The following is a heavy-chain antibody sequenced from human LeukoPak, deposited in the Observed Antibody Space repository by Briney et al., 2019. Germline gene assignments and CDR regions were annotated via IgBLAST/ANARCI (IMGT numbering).Heavy chain of an antibody. CDR2: ISYDGSNK. V-gene: IGHV3-30*18. CDR3: AKDRDSSGWLTFSFDY. J-gene: IGHJ4*02. CDR1: GFTFSSYG. Sequence: GESLTLSCAASGFTFSSYGMHWVRQAPGKGLELVAVISYDGSNKYYADSVKGRFTISRDNSKNTLYLQMNSLRAEDTAVYYCAKDRDSSGWLTFSFDYWGQGTLVTVSS. D-gene: IGHD6-19*01.